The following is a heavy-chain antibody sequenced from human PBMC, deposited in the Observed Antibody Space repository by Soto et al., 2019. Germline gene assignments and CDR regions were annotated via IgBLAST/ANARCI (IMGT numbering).Heavy chain of an antibody. CDR3: ARRQYYYGSGSYYAFDY. CDR1: GGSISSYY. J-gene: IGHJ4*02. D-gene: IGHD3-10*01. V-gene: IGHV4-59*08. Sequence: SETLSLTCTVSGGSISSYYWSWIRQPPGKGLEWIGYIYYSGSTNYNPSLKSRVTISVDTSKNQFSLKLSSVTAADTAVYYCARRQYYYGSGSYYAFDYWGQGTLVTVSS. CDR2: IYYSGST.